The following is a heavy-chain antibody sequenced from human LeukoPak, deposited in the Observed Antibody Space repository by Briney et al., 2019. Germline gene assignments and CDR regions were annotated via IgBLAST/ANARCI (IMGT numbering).Heavy chain of an antibody. CDR2: IYYSGST. CDR3: ASDESGAEYYYYGMDV. D-gene: IGHD1-1*01. CDR1: GGSISSSSYY. Sequence: SETLSLTCTVSGGSISSSSYYWGWIRQPPGKGLEWIGRIYYSGSTYYNPSLKSRVTISVDTSKNQFSLKLSSVTAADTAVYYCASDESGAEYYYYGMDVWGQGTTVTVSS. V-gene: IGHV4-39*01. J-gene: IGHJ6*02.